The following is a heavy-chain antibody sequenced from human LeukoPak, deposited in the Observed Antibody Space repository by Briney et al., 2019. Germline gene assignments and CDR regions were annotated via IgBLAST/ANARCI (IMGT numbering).Heavy chain of an antibody. Sequence: GGSLRLSCAASGFTFSSYAMHWVRQAPGKGLDWVAVISYDGSNYADSVKGRFTISRDNSKNKLYLQMTSLRAEDTAVYYCARDDCSGGGCYLLGYDYYGMDVWGQGTTVTVSS. CDR2: ISYDGS. J-gene: IGHJ6*02. CDR3: ARDDCSGGGCYLLGYDYYGMDV. CDR1: GFTFSSYA. D-gene: IGHD2-15*01. V-gene: IGHV3-30-3*01.